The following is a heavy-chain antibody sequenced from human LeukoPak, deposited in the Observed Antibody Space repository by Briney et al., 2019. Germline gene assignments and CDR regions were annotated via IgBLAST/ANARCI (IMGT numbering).Heavy chain of an antibody. CDR1: GFTFSSYS. J-gene: IGHJ3*02. D-gene: IGHD5-12*01. CDR2: ISSSSSYI. CDR3: ARDKLLGFSGGYDYDAFDI. Sequence: GGSLRLSCAASGFTFSSYSMNWVRQAPGKGLEWVSSISSSSSYIYYADSVKGRFTISRDNAKNSLYLQMNRLRAEDTAVYYFARDKLLGFSGGYDYDAFDIWGQGTMVTVSS. V-gene: IGHV3-21*01.